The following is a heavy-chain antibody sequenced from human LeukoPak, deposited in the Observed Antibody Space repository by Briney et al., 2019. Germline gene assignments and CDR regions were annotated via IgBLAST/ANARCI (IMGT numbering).Heavy chain of an antibody. CDR3: ARGALSSFVVVPAAINGSPFILGAIKDAFDI. Sequence: GASVKVSCKASGYTFTSYDINWVRQATGQGLEWMGWMNPNSGNTGYAQKFQGRVTMTRNTSISTAYMELSSLRSEDTAVYYCARGALSSFVVVPAAINGSPFILGAIKDAFDIWGQGTMVTVSS. J-gene: IGHJ3*02. CDR1: GYTFTSYD. CDR2: MNPNSGNT. V-gene: IGHV1-8*01. D-gene: IGHD2-2*01.